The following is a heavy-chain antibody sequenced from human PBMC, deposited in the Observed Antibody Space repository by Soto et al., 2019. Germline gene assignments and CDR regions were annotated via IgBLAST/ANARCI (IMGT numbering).Heavy chain of an antibody. J-gene: IGHJ4*02. D-gene: IGHD3-9*01. V-gene: IGHV4-39*01. CDR2: IYYSGST. Sequence: PSETLSLTCTVSGGSISSSSYYWGWIRQPPGKGLEWIGSIYYSGSTYYNPSLKSRVTISIDTSKNQFSLKLSSVTAADTAVYYCARLGSGDILTGDFDYWGQGTLVTVSS. CDR1: GGSISSSSYY. CDR3: ARLGSGDILTGDFDY.